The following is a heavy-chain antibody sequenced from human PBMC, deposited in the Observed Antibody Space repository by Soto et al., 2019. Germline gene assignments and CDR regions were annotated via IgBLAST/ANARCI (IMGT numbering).Heavy chain of an antibody. Sequence: ASVKVSCKASGYTFTGYYMHWVRQAPGQGLEWMGWINPNSGGTNYAQKFQGWVTMTRDTSISTAYVELSRLRSDDTAVYYCARDPSSTMYGVVILNYGMDVWGQGTAVTVSS. J-gene: IGHJ6*02. V-gene: IGHV1-2*04. CDR2: INPNSGGT. CDR3: ARDPSSTMYGVVILNYGMDV. CDR1: GYTFTGYY. D-gene: IGHD3-3*01.